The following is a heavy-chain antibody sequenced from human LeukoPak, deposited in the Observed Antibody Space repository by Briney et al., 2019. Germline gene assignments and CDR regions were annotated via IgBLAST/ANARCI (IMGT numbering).Heavy chain of an antibody. J-gene: IGHJ6*02. CDR3: ARDQDDFWSGPIDYYYYYGMDV. D-gene: IGHD3-3*01. CDR2: LSWNSGNI. Sequence: GGSLRLSCAASGFTFDDYAMHWVRQAPGKGLEWVSGLSWNSGNIGYADSVKGRFTISRDSAKNSLYLQMNSLRAEDTAVYYCARDQDDFWSGPIDYYYYYGMDVWGQGTTVTVSS. V-gene: IGHV3-9*01. CDR1: GFTFDDYA.